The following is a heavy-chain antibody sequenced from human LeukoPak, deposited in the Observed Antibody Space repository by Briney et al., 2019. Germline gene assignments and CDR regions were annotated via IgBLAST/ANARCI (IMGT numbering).Heavy chain of an antibody. CDR3: ARDSGSSWREGLNY. D-gene: IGHD6-13*01. Sequence: PGGSLRLSCAASGFTFSSYGMHWVRQAPGKGLEWVSSISSESSFIYYADSVKGRFTISRDNAKNSLYLQMNSLRAEDTAVYFCARDSGSSWREGLNYWGQGTLVTVSS. CDR1: GFTFSSYG. CDR2: ISSESSFI. J-gene: IGHJ4*02. V-gene: IGHV3-21*01.